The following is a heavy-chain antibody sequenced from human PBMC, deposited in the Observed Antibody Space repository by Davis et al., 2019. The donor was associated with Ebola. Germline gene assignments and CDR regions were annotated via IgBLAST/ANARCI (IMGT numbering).Heavy chain of an antibody. CDR2: INKDGSQI. CDR1: GFSFSSNW. Sequence: PGGSLRLSCAASGFSFSSNWMSWVRQAPGKGLEWVANINKDGSQINYVDSVRGRFTISRDNAKNTLYLQMNSLRAEDTAVYYCAIEIYDYYDSGGFDYWGQGTLVTVSS. V-gene: IGHV3-7*01. D-gene: IGHD3-22*01. J-gene: IGHJ4*02. CDR3: AIEIYDYYDSGGFDY.